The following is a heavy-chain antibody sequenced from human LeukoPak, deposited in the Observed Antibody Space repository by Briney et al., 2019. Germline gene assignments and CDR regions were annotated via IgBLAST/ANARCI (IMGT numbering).Heavy chain of an antibody. V-gene: IGHV1-2*02. CDR3: ARDYRTLREYGGNSLGFDP. J-gene: IGHJ5*02. CDR1: GYTFTGYY. CDR2: INPNSGGT. D-gene: IGHD4-23*01. Sequence: GASVKVSCKASGYTFTGYYIHWVRQAPGQGLEWMGWINPNSGGTKYVQKFQGRVTMTRDTSISTAYMELSRLRSDDTAVYYCARDYRTLREYGGNSLGFDPWGQGTLVTVSS.